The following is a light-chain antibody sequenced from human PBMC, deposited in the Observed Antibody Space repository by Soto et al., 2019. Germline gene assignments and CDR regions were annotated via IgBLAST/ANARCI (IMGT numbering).Light chain of an antibody. CDR2: DAS. V-gene: IGKV1-5*02. CDR3: QQYSVYWT. J-gene: IGKJ1*01. CDR1: QSVSTR. Sequence: DIQMTQSPSSLSASVGDRVTTICRASQSVSTRLAWYQQKPGKAPKVLIYDASSWAGGVPSRFTGSGSGTEFTLTINSLQPDDFATYYCQQYSVYWTFGQGTKVEIK.